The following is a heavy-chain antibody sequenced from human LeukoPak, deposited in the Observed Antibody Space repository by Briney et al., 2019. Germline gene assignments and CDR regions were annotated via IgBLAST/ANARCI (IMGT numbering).Heavy chain of an antibody. Sequence: GGPLRLSCAASGFIFSHYGMHWVRQAPGKGLEWVAVISFDGSNKYYADSVKGRFTISSDNSNNTLYLQMNSLRAEDTAVYYCAKVIFACSSASCSNYYYYGVDVWGQGTTVTVSS. CDR3: AKVIFACSSASCSNYYYYGVDV. J-gene: IGHJ6*02. V-gene: IGHV3-30*18. CDR2: ISFDGSNK. CDR1: GFIFSHYG. D-gene: IGHD2-2*01.